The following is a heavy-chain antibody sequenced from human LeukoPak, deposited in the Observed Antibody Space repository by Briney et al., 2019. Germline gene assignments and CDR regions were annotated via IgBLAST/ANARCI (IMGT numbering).Heavy chain of an antibody. CDR2: INYGGGST. V-gene: IGHV3-23*01. D-gene: IGHD6-25*01. CDR3: AKEQYSSGIGFDP. Sequence: GGSLRLSCAASGFTFSSYAMSWVRQAPGKGLEWVSGINYGGGSTYYADSVTGRFTIPISNSKNTLYLQMNSLRAEDTAGYYCAKEQYSSGIGFDPWGQGALVTVSS. J-gene: IGHJ5*02. CDR1: GFTFSSYA.